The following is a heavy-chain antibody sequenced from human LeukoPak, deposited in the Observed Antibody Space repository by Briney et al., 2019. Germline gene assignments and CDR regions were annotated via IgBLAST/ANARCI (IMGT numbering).Heavy chain of an antibody. J-gene: IGHJ4*02. D-gene: IGHD1-14*01. CDR3: ARGDRFRHPDFEY. V-gene: IGHV1-46*01. CDR2: INPYGGTT. CDR1: GYTFTNYF. Sequence: ASVKVSCKASGYTFTNYFMHWVRQAPGQGLEWMGIINPYGGTTSYAQKLQGRVTMTRDTSTGTFYMDLSSLRSEDTALYYCARGDRFRHPDFEYWGQGTLVTVSS.